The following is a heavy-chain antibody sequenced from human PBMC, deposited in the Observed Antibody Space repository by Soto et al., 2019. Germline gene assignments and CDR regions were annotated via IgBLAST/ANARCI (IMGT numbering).Heavy chain of an antibody. J-gene: IGHJ4*02. D-gene: IGHD3-10*01. CDR1: GYTFTSYA. V-gene: IGHV1-3*01. CDR2: INAGNGNT. CDR3: ARDMGFGLSDY. Sequence: QVQLVQSGAEVKKPGASVKVSCKASGYTFTSYAMYWVRQAPGQRLEWMGWINAGNGNTKYSQKFQGRVTITRDTSASTAYMELSRRRSEDTAVYYCARDMGFGLSDYWGQGTLVTVSS.